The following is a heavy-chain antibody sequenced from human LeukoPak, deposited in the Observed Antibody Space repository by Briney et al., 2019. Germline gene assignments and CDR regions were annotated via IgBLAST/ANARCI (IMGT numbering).Heavy chain of an antibody. V-gene: IGHV3-48*03. CDR1: GFTFSSYE. J-gene: IGHJ3*02. Sequence: GGSLRLSCAASGFTFSSYEMNWVRQGPGKGLEWISCITTTDTTKYYTDSVKGRFTISRDNAKNSLYLQMHSLRAEDTAVYYCARGGFVFDIWGQGTVVTVSS. D-gene: IGHD3-10*01. CDR2: ITTTDTTK. CDR3: ARGGFVFDI.